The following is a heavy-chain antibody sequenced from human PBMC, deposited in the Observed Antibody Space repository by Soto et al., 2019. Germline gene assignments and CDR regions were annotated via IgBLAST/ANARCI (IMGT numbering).Heavy chain of an antibody. V-gene: IGHV3-23*01. CDR1: GFGFDEYG. CDR3: AKGVPGIAVAGTGYFQH. D-gene: IGHD6-19*01. J-gene: IGHJ1*01. CDR2: ISGSGDST. Sequence: GGSLRLSCAASGFGFDEYGMSWVRQGPGKGLEWVSGISGSGDSTYYADSVRGRFTISRDNSKNTLYLQMNSLRAEDTAVYYCAKGVPGIAVAGTGYFQHWGQGTLVTVSS.